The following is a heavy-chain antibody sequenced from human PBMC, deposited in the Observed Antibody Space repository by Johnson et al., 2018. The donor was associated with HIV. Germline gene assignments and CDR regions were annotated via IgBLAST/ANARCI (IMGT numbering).Heavy chain of an antibody. J-gene: IGHJ3*02. Sequence: QVQLVESGGGVVQPGGSLRLSCAASGFTFSSYGMHWVRQAPGKGLEWVAFIRYDGSNKYYADSVKGRFTISRDNSKNTLYLQRNSLRAEDTAVYYCATDQYCGGDCYPDAFDISGHGPMVTVSS. D-gene: IGHD2-21*02. V-gene: IGHV3-30*02. CDR2: IRYDGSNK. CDR1: GFTFSSYG. CDR3: ATDQYCGGDCYPDAFDI.